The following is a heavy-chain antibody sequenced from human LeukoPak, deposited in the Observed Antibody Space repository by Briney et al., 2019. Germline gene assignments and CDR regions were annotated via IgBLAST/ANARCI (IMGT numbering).Heavy chain of an antibody. CDR2: IYHSGST. D-gene: IGHD3-3*01. CDR3: ARVKGVRFLEWLLKGGYYYMDV. V-gene: IGHV4-59*01. Sequence: SETLSLTSTVSGGSISSYYWSWIRQPPGKGLEWIGYIYHSGSTNYNPSLKSRVTISVDTSKNQFSLKLSSVTAADTAVYYCARVKGVRFLEWLLKGGYYYMDVWGKGTTVTVSS. CDR1: GGSISSYY. J-gene: IGHJ6*03.